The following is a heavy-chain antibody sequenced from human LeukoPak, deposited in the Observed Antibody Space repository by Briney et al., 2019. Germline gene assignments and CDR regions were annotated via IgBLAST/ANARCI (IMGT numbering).Heavy chain of an antibody. Sequence: GEPLKISCKASGYTFTNYWIGWVRQMPGKGLEWMGIMYPGNSETRYSPSFQGQVTISADKSISTAYLQWSSLKASDTAVYYCARHSRGYSYGSIDYWGQGTLVTVPS. V-gene: IGHV5-51*01. CDR3: ARHSRGYSYGSIDY. J-gene: IGHJ4*02. D-gene: IGHD5-18*01. CDR2: MYPGNSET. CDR1: GYTFTNYW.